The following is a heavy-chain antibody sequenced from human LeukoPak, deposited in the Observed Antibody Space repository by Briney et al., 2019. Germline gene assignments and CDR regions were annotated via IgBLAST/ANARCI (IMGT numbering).Heavy chain of an antibody. J-gene: IGHJ4*02. CDR3: ARRHGSGSFDY. CDR2: IYTSGST. D-gene: IGHD3-10*01. Sequence: SETLSLTCTVSGGSISSYYWSWIRQPPGKGLEWIGYIYTSGSTNYNPSLKSRVTISVDTSKNQFPLKLSSVTAADTAVYYCARRHGSGSFDYWGQGTLVTVSS. CDR1: GGSISSYY. V-gene: IGHV4-4*09.